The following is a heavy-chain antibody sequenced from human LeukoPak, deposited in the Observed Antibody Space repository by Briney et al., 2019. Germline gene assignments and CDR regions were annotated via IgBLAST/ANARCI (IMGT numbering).Heavy chain of an antibody. D-gene: IGHD3-22*01. J-gene: IGHJ4*02. V-gene: IGHV4-34*01. CDR2: INHSGST. CDR3: ARGKIVVAFDY. Sequence: SETLSLTCAVYGGSLSGYYWSWIRQPPGKGLEWIGEINHSGSTNYNPSLKGRVTISVDTSKNQFSLKLSSVTAADTAVYYCARGKIVVAFDYWGQGTLVTVSS. CDR1: GGSLSGYY.